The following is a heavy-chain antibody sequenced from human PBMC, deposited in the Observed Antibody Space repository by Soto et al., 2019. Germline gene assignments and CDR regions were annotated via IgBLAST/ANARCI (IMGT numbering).Heavy chain of an antibody. CDR3: ARDSTAMAYFDY. Sequence: SETLSLTCAVYGGSFSGYYWSWIRQPPGKGLEWIGEINHSGSTNYNPSLKSRVTISVDTSKNQFSLKLSSVTAADTAVYYCARDSTAMAYFDYWGQGTLVTVSS. CDR1: GGSFSGYY. D-gene: IGHD5-18*01. J-gene: IGHJ4*02. V-gene: IGHV4-34*01. CDR2: INHSGST.